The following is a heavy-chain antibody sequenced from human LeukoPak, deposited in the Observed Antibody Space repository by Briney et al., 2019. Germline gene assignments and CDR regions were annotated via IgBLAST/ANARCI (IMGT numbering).Heavy chain of an antibody. CDR2: ISWNSGSI. D-gene: IGHD5-24*01. Sequence: GGPLRLSCAASGFTFDDYAMHWIRQAPGKGLEWVSGISWNSGSIGYADSVKRRFTISRDNAKNSLYLQMNSLRAEDTALYYCAKDALDGYDYYYGMDVWGQGTTVTVSS. V-gene: IGHV3-9*01. J-gene: IGHJ6*02. CDR1: GFTFDDYA. CDR3: AKDALDGYDYYYGMDV.